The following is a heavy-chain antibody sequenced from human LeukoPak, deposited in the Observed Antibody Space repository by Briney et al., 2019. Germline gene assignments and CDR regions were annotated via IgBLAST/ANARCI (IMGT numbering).Heavy chain of an antibody. CDR3: ATYGSGSYYNNWFDP. V-gene: IGHV3-23*01. Sequence: PGGSLRLSCAASGFTFSGYAMSWVRQAPGKGLEWVSAISGSGGSTYYADSVKGRFTISRDNSKNTLYLQMNSLRAEDTAVYYCATYGSGSYYNNWFDPWGQGTLVTVSS. D-gene: IGHD3-10*01. CDR1: GFTFSGYA. CDR2: ISGSGGST. J-gene: IGHJ5*02.